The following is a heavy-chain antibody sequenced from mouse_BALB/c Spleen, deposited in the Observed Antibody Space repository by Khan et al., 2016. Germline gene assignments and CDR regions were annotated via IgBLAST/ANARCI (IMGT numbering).Heavy chain of an antibody. V-gene: IGHV14-3*02. Sequence: IQLVQSGAELVKPGASVKLSCTASGFNIKDTYLHWVKQRPEQGLEWIGRIDPANGNTKYDPKFQGKATVTADTSSNTAYLQLSGLTSEDTAVXYCARDYGDYGYWYFDVWGAGTTVTVSS. CDR2: IDPANGNT. D-gene: IGHD2-13*01. CDR1: GFNIKDTY. CDR3: ARDYGDYGYWYFDV. J-gene: IGHJ1*01.